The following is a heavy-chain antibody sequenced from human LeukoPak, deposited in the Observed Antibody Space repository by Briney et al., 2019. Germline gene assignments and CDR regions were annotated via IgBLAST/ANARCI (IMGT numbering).Heavy chain of an antibody. CDR3: AELGITMIGGV. Sequence: PGGSLRLSCAASGFTVSSNYMSWVRQAPGKGLEWVSVIYSGGSTYYADSVKGRFTISRDNAKNSLYLQMKSLRAEDTAVYYCAELGITMIGGVWGKATTVTISS. D-gene: IGHD3-10*02. CDR2: IYSGGST. J-gene: IGHJ6*04. V-gene: IGHV3-53*01. CDR1: GFTVSSNY.